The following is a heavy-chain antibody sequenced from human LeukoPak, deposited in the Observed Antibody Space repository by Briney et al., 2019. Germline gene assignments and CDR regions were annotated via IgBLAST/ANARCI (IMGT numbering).Heavy chain of an antibody. CDR3: AKDRVPRYYDSSGYLDY. CDR1: GFTFSSYA. D-gene: IGHD3-22*01. J-gene: IGHJ4*02. Sequence: GGSLRLTCAASGFTFSSYAMSWVRQAPGKGLEWVSAISGSGGSTYYADSVKGRFTISRDNSKNTLYLQMNSLRAEDTAVYYCAKDRVPRYYDSSGYLDYWGQGTLVTVSS. CDR2: ISGSGGST. V-gene: IGHV3-23*01.